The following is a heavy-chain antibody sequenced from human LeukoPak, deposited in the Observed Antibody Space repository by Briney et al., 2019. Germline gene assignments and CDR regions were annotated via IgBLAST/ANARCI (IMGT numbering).Heavy chain of an antibody. V-gene: IGHV1-46*01. J-gene: IGHJ4*02. CDR2: INPSGGST. Sequence: ASVKVSCKASGYTFTSYYMHWVRQAPGQGLEWMGIINPSGGSTSYAQKFQGRVTMTRDTSTSTVYMELSSQRSEDTAVYYCARARPHYYGSEYYFDYWGQGTLVTVSS. D-gene: IGHD3-10*01. CDR3: ARARPHYYGSEYYFDY. CDR1: GYTFTSYY.